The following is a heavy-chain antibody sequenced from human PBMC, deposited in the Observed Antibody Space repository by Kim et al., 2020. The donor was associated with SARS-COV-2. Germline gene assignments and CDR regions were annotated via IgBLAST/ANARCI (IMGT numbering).Heavy chain of an antibody. CDR3: AIYYDILTGYGGNWFDP. Sequence: ASVKVSCKASGYTFTSYAMHWVRQAPGQRLEWMGWINAGNGNTKYSQKFQGRVTITRDTSASTAYMELSSLRSEDTAVYYCAIYYDILTGYGGNWFDPWGQGTLVTVSS. CDR1: GYTFTSYA. V-gene: IGHV1-3*01. CDR2: INAGNGNT. J-gene: IGHJ5*02. D-gene: IGHD3-9*01.